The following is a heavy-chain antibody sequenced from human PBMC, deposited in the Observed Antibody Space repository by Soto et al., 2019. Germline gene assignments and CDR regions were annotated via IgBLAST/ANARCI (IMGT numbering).Heavy chain of an antibody. V-gene: IGHV1-69*13. CDR2: IIPIFGTA. D-gene: IGHD5-12*01. CDR3: AREWWDSGYDSQSYYYYYGMDV. CDR1: GGTFSSYA. Sequence: GASVKVSCKASGGTFSSYAISWVRQAPGQGLEWMGGIIPIFGTANYARKFQGRVTITADESTSTAYMELSSLRSEDTAVYYCAREWWDSGYDSQSYYYYYGMDVWGQGTTVTVSS. J-gene: IGHJ6*02.